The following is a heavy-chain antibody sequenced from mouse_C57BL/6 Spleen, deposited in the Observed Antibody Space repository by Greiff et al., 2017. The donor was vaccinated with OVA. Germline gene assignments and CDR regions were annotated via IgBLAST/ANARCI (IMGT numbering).Heavy chain of an antibody. Sequence: VKLMESGAELVKPGASVKISCKASGYAFSSYWMNWVKQRPGKGLEWIGQIYPGDGDTNYNGKFKGKATLTADKSSSTAYMQLSSLTSEDSAVYFCASWGRGYAMDYWGQGTSVTVSS. CDR3: ASWGRGYAMDY. CDR1: GYAFSSYW. V-gene: IGHV1-80*01. CDR2: IYPGDGDT. J-gene: IGHJ4*01. D-gene: IGHD3-3*01.